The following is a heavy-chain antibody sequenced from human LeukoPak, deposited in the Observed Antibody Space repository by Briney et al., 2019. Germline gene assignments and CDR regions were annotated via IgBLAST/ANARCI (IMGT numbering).Heavy chain of an antibody. CDR3: ARRYDFWSGYGGNVLDWFDP. Sequence: SETLSLTCTVSGGSISSSSYYWGWIRQPPGKGLEWIGSIYYSGSTYYNPSLKSRVTISVDTSKNQFSLKLSSVTAADTAVYYCARRYDFWSGYGGNVLDWFDPWGQGTLVTVSS. CDR1: GGSISSSSYY. D-gene: IGHD3-3*01. V-gene: IGHV4-39*07. J-gene: IGHJ5*02. CDR2: IYYSGST.